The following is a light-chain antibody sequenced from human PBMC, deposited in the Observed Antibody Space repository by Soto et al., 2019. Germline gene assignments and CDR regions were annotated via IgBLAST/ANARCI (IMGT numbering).Light chain of an antibody. CDR2: GAS. CDR3: QQYGSSPRT. V-gene: IGKV3-20*01. Sequence: EIVLTQSPGTLTLSPGKRATLSCRASQSVSSYYLAWFQQKPGQPPRLLIYGASIRATGIPDRFSGSGSGTDFTLTISRLEPEYFAVYYCQQYGSSPRTFGQGTKVE. J-gene: IGKJ1*01. CDR1: QSVSSYY.